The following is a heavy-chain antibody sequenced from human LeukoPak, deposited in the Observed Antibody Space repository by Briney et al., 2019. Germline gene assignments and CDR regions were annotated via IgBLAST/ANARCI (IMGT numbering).Heavy chain of an antibody. D-gene: IGHD4-23*01. CDR3: AISYYGGHMQQDY. J-gene: IGHJ4*02. CDR2: ISGSGGST. Sequence: PGGSLRLSCAASGFTFSSYWMSWVRQAPGKGLEWVSAISGSGGSTYYADSVKGRFTISRDNSKNTLYLQMNSLRAEDTAVYYCAISYYGGHMQQDYWGQGTLVTVSS. V-gene: IGHV3-23*01. CDR1: GFTFSSYW.